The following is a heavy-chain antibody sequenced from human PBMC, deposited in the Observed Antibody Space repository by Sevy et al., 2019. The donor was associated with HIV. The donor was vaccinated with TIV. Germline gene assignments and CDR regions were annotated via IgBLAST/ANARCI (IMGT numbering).Heavy chain of an antibody. CDR2: IYYSGST. D-gene: IGHD2-2*01. CDR1: GGSISSYY. V-gene: IGHV4-59*12. CDR3: ARLRSTSGTKNYYYYGMDV. J-gene: IGHJ6*02. Sequence: SETLSLTCTVSGGSISSYYWSWIRQPPGKGLEWIGYIYYSGSTNYNPSLKSRVTISVDTSKNQFSLKLSSVTAADTAVYYCARLRSTSGTKNYYYYGMDVWGQGTTVTVSS.